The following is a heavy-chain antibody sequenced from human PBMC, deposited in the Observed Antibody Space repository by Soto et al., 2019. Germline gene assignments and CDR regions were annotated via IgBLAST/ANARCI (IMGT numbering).Heavy chain of an antibody. J-gene: IGHJ4*02. Sequence: PSETLSLTCSVYGASFSGYYWSWIRQSPGKGLEWIGEIHHSGSTYYNPSLKSRLTFSIDESQSQFYMMLTSVTAADTALYFCARGHSTSGYDSWGQGSLVTVSS. CDR1: GASFSGYY. D-gene: IGHD6-6*01. CDR3: ARGHSTSGYDS. V-gene: IGHV4-34*01. CDR2: IHHSGST.